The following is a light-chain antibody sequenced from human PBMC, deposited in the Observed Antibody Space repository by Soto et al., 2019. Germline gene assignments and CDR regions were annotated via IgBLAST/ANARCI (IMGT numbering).Light chain of an antibody. J-gene: IGLJ1*01. CDR2: DVS. CDR3: SSYTSSSTLFV. CDR1: SSDVGGYNY. Sequence: QCALTQPASVSGSPGQAITISCTGTSSDVGGYNYVSWYQQHPGKAPKLMIYDVSNRPSGVSNRFSGSKSGNTASLTISGLQAGDEADYYCSSYTSSSTLFVFGTGTKVTVL. V-gene: IGLV2-14*01.